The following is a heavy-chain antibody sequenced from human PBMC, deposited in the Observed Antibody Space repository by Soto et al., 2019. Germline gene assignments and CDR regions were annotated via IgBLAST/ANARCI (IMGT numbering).Heavy chain of an antibody. J-gene: IGHJ4*02. CDR2: INHSGST. V-gene: IGHV4-34*01. Sequence: PSETLSLTXAVYGGSFSGYYWSWIRQPPGKGLEWIGEINHSGSTNYNPSLKSRVTISVDTSKNQFSLKLSSVTAADTAVYYCARGGGYSYFDYWGQGTLVTVS. CDR3: ARGGGYSYFDY. CDR1: GGSFSGYY. D-gene: IGHD5-18*01.